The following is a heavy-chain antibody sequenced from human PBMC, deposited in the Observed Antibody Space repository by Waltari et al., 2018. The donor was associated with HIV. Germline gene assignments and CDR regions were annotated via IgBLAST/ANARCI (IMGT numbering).Heavy chain of an antibody. CDR2: IKSTSEGGTT. D-gene: IGHD4-17*01. Sequence: EGQLVEFGGGLVKPGGSLRLPCAVSGFTFSAAWMSWVRQAPGKGLEWGGRIKSTSEGGTTDYAATVKGRFTISRDDEKNTLFLQMDRLKTEDTAFYYGTTEDYGDFLWGQGTLVTVSS. J-gene: IGHJ4*02. CDR1: GFTFSAAW. V-gene: IGHV3-15*05. CDR3: TTEDYGDFL.